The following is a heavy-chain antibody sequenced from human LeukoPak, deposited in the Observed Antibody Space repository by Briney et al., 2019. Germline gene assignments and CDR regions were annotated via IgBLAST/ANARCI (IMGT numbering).Heavy chain of an antibody. D-gene: IGHD1-14*01. CDR1: GFTFSTYS. CDR3: ARVPGDY. CDR2: VSSSSNYI. J-gene: IGHJ4*02. Sequence: GGSLRLSCAASGFTFSTYSMNWVRQAPGKGLEWVSSVSSSSNYIYYADAVKGRFTISRDNAKNSLYLQMNSLRAEDTAVYYCARVPGDYWGQGTLVTVSS. V-gene: IGHV3-21*01.